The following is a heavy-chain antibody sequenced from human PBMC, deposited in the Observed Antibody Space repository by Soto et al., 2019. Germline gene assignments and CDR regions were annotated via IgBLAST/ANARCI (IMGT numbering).Heavy chain of an antibody. CDR2: ISYDGSNK. CDR3: ARDLWYYYDSSGYTHYGMDV. D-gene: IGHD3-22*01. J-gene: IGHJ6*02. V-gene: IGHV3-30-3*01. Sequence: GGSLRLSCAASGFTFSSYAMHWVRQAPGKGLEWVAVISYDGSNKYYADSVKGRFTISRDNSKNTLYLQMNSLRAEDTAVYYCARDLWYYYDSSGYTHYGMDVWGQGTTVTVSS. CDR1: GFTFSSYA.